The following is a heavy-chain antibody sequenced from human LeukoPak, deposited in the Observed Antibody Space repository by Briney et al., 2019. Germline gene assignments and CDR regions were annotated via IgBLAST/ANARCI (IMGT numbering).Heavy chain of an antibody. CDR1: GFTVSSNY. CDR3: ARDSAGNQYSSGNFDL. V-gene: IGHV3-53*01. J-gene: IGHJ4*02. CDR2: LYAGGES. D-gene: IGHD3-10*01. Sequence: GGSLRLSCAASGFTVSSNYMSWVRQAPGKGLEWVSVLYAGGESYYADSVLGRFTISRDNSNNTVFLEMNSLTADDTAVYFCARDSAGNQYSSGNFDLWGQGTLVTVSS.